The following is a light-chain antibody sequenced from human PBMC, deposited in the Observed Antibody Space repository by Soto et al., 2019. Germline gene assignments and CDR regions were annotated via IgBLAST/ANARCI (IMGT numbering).Light chain of an antibody. CDR1: QSISDT. CDR2: GAS. J-gene: IGKJ5*01. V-gene: IGKV3-20*01. CDR3: QQYSSSPIT. Sequence: EIVMTQSPATLSVSPGGRATLSCRASQSISDTLAWYQQKPRQAPTLLIYGASTRATGIPDRFSGSGSGTDFTLTISRLEPEDFAVYYCQQYSSSPITFGQGTRLEIK.